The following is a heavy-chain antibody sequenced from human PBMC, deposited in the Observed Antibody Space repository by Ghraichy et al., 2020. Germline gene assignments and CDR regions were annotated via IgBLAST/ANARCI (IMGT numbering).Heavy chain of an antibody. J-gene: IGHJ4*02. CDR2: ISYAGTDK. Sequence: GGSLRLSCVASGFIFSDYSIHWVRQAPGKGLEWVSSISYAGTDKYFADSVKGRFTISRDNPENTVYLQMNNLSADDTAVYYCAKDNHHYDILTGYFDHWGQGTLVTVSS. CDR3: AKDNHHYDILTGYFDH. CDR1: GFIFSDYS. D-gene: IGHD3-9*01. V-gene: IGHV3-30*18.